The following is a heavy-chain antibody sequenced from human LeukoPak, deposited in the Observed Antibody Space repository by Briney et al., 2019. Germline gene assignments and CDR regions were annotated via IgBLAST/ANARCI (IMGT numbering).Heavy chain of an antibody. CDR1: GFTFSSYA. V-gene: IGHV3-23*01. D-gene: IGHD3-22*01. CDR3: AKDSFSYYYGSSGYSQFDY. J-gene: IGHJ4*02. Sequence: GGSLRLSCAASGFTFSSYAMSWVRQTPGKGLEWVSAISGSGGSTYYADSVKGRFTISRDNSKNTLYLQMNSLRAEDTAVYYCAKDSFSYYYGSSGYSQFDYWGQGTLVTVSS. CDR2: ISGSGGST.